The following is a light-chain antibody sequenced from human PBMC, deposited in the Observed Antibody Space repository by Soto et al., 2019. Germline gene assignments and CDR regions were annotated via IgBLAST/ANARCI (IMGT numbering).Light chain of an antibody. J-gene: IGKJ1*01. Sequence: EIVLTQSPDTLSLSPGERATLSCRASQRVSSNYLAWYQQIPGQAPRRLSYGASSRVPGIPDRVTRSGSATDFNLTIRRLEPEDFAVYYCRQYGSSPSTFGQGTKVDSK. CDR1: QRVSSNY. V-gene: IGKV3-20*01. CDR2: GAS. CDR3: RQYGSSPST.